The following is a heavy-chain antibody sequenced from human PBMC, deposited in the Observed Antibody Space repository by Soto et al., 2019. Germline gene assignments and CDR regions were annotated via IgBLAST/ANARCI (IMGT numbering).Heavy chain of an antibody. D-gene: IGHD4-17*01. CDR3: ARPTDYHYGMQV. V-gene: IGHV5-51*01. J-gene: IGHJ6*02. Sequence: GESLKIACKGSGYNFHTYWIAWVRQMPGKGLEWMGFIYPHDSDTRYSPSFRGQVTISADKSINTAYLQWTSLKASDAAIYFCARPTDYHYGMQVWGQGTTVTVSS. CDR2: IYPHDSDT. CDR1: GYNFHTYW.